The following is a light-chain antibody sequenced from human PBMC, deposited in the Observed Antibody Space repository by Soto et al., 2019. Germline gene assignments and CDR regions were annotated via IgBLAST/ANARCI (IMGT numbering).Light chain of an antibody. J-gene: IGLJ1*01. V-gene: IGLV2-14*01. Sequence: ALTQPASVSGSPGQSITISCTGTSSDVGAYNRVSWYQQHSGKAPKLMIYEVSNRPSGVSNRFSGSKSGNTASLTISGLQAEDEADYYCLSYTTSSSYVFGTGTKVTVL. CDR2: EVS. CDR1: SSDVGAYNR. CDR3: LSYTTSSSYV.